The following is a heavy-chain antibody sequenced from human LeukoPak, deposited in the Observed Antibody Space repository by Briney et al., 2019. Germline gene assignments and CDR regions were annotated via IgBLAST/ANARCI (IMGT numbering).Heavy chain of an antibody. V-gene: IGHV4-39*07. CDR2: IYYSGST. J-gene: IGHJ4*02. D-gene: IGHD6-19*01. CDR3: ARLSRYSSGWWTDPYYFDY. CDR1: GGSISSSSYY. Sequence: SETLSLTCTVSGGSISSSSYYWGWIRQPPGKGLEWIGSIYYSGSTYYNPSLKSRVTISVDTSKNQFSLKLSSVTAADTAVYYCARLSRYSSGWWTDPYYFDYWGQGTLVTVSS.